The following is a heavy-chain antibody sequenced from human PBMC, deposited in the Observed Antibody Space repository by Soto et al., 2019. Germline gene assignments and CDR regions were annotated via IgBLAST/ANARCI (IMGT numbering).Heavy chain of an antibody. V-gene: IGHV3-21*01. J-gene: IGHJ6*03. CDR3: ASAGEYLYYYMDV. Sequence: EVQLVESGGGLVKPGGSLRLSCAASGFTFSSYSMNWVRQAPGKGLEWVSSISSSSSYIYYADSVKGRFTISRDNAKNALDLQMNRMRAEDTDVYYCASAGEYLYYYMDVWGKGTTVTVSS. CDR2: ISSSSSYI. CDR1: GFTFSSYS. D-gene: IGHD4-17*01.